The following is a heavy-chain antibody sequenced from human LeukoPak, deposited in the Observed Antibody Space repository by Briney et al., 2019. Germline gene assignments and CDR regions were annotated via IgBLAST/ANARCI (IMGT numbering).Heavy chain of an antibody. Sequence: GGSLRLSCTASGFTFGDYAMTWVRQAPGKGLEWVSSISSSSSYIYYADSVKGRFTISRDNAKNSLYLQMNSLRAEDTAVYYCARGGAAMAGYYYYGMDVWGQGTTVTVSS. CDR2: ISSSSSYI. CDR1: GFTFGDYA. D-gene: IGHD5-18*01. CDR3: ARGGAAMAGYYYYGMDV. V-gene: IGHV3-21*01. J-gene: IGHJ6*02.